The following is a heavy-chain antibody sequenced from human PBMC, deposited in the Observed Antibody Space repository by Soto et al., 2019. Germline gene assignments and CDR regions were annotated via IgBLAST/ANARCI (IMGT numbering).Heavy chain of an antibody. V-gene: IGHV3-7*01. J-gene: IGHJ3*02. CDR2: IKQDGSEK. D-gene: IGHD6-6*01. CDR1: GFTFSSYW. CDR3: ARLEYSSSSGAFDI. Sequence: GSLRLSCAASGFTFSSYWMSWVRQAPGKGLEWVANIKQDGSEKYYVDSVKGRFTISRDNAKNSLYLQMNSLRAEDTAVYYCARLEYSSSSGAFDIWGKGTMVTV.